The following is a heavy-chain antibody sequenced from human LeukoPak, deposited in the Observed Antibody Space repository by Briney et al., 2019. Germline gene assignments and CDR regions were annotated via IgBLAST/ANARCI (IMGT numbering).Heavy chain of an antibody. Sequence: GASVKVSCKASGYTFTSYDINWVGQATGQGREWRGGMNPNSGNTGYAQKFQGRVTITSNTSISTAYMELSSLRSEDTAVYYCARGPQLGNWFDLWGQGTLVTVSS. CDR2: MNPNSGNT. CDR3: ARGPQLGNWFDL. D-gene: IGHD5-18*01. J-gene: IGHJ5*02. V-gene: IGHV1-8*03. CDR1: GYTFTSYD.